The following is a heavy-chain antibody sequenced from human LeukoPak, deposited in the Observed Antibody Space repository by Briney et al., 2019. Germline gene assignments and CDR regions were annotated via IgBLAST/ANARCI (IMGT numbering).Heavy chain of an antibody. CDR3: ARVHCSSTSCYHDAFDI. V-gene: IGHV1-69*06. Sequence: SAKVSCKASGGTFSSYAISWVRQAPGQGLEWMGGFIPIFGTADYAQKFQGRVTITADKSTSTAYMELSSLRSEDTAVYYCARVHCSSTSCYHDAFDIWAQGTMVSVSS. D-gene: IGHD2-2*01. J-gene: IGHJ3*02. CDR2: FIPIFGTA. CDR1: GGTFSSYA.